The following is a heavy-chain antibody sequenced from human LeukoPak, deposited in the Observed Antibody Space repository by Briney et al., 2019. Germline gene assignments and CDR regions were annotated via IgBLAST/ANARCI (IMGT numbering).Heavy chain of an antibody. V-gene: IGHV4-34*01. CDR3: ARDRPNILPVPKGAFDV. CDR1: GGSFSGYY. D-gene: IGHD2/OR15-2a*01. Sequence: SETLSLTCAVYGGSFSGYYWSWIRQPPGKGLEWIGYIYHSGSTYYNPSLKSRVTISVDTSKNQFSLKLSSVTAADTAVYYCARDRPNILPVPKGAFDVWGHGTLVTVSS. CDR2: IYHSGST. J-gene: IGHJ3*01.